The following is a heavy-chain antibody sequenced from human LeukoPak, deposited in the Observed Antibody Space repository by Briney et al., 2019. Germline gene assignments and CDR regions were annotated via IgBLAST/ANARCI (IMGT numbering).Heavy chain of an antibody. CDR2: IHYSGST. CDR1: GGSIRRGTFY. CDR3: ARLTGLLFLDY. V-gene: IGHV4-39*01. D-gene: IGHD3-10*01. Sequence: SETLSLTCTVSGGSIRRGTFYWGWIRQPPGKGREWIGSIHYSGSTYYNPSLKSRVTISVYTSKNQFSLSLSSVTAADTAVYYCARLTGLLFLDYWSQGTLVTVSS. J-gene: IGHJ4*02.